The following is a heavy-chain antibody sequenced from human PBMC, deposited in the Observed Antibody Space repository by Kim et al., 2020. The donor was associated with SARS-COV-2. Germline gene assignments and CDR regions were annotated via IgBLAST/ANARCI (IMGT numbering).Heavy chain of an antibody. Sequence: PPLKSRVTLAVDTSKNPFSLKLSSVTAADTAVYYCASSPYGGNLLWFDPWGQGTLVTVSS. V-gene: IGHV4-59*01. J-gene: IGHJ5*02. CDR3: ASSPYGGNLLWFDP. D-gene: IGHD4-17*01.